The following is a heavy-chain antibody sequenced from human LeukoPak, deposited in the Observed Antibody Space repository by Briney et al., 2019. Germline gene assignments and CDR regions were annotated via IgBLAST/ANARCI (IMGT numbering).Heavy chain of an antibody. CDR3: AREGYQWELLRSGWYFDL. V-gene: IGHV1-46*01. CDR1: GCTFTSYY. CDR2: INPSGGST. J-gene: IGHJ2*01. D-gene: IGHD1-26*01. Sequence: ASVKVSCKASGCTFTSYYMHWVRQAPGQGLEWMGIINPSGGSTSYAQKFQGRVTMTRDTSTSTVYMELSSLRSEDTAVYYCAREGYQWELLRSGWYFDLWGRGTLVTVSS.